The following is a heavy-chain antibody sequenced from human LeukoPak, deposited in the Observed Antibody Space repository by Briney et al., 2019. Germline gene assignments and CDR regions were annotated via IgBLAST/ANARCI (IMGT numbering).Heavy chain of an antibody. D-gene: IGHD2-15*01. J-gene: IGHJ4*02. CDR1: GGSFSGYY. CDR3: ARGLLPTVVLDY. V-gene: IGHV4-34*01. CDR2: INHSGST. Sequence: EPSETLSLTCAVYGGSFSGYYWSWIRQPPGKGLEGIGEINHSGSTNYNSSLKSRVTISVDTSKNQFSLKLSSVTAADTAVYYCARGLLPTVVLDYWGQGTLVTVSS.